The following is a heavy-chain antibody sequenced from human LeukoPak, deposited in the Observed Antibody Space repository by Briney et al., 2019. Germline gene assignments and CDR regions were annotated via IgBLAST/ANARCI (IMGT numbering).Heavy chain of an antibody. D-gene: IGHD5-18*01. CDR2: VNPNSGGT. Sequence: ASVKVSCKASGGTFSSYAISWVRQAPGQGLEWMGWVNPNSGGTNYAQKFQGRVTMTRDTSISTAYMELSRLRSDDTAVYYCARYSYGFGTFDYWGQGTLVTVSS. CDR3: ARYSYGFGTFDY. J-gene: IGHJ4*02. V-gene: IGHV1-2*02. CDR1: GGTFSSYA.